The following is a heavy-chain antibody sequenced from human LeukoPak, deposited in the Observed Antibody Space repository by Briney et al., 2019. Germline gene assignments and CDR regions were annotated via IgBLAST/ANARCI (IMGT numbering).Heavy chain of an antibody. CDR1: GFTFTKYW. V-gene: IGHV3-7*01. D-gene: IGHD3-3*01. J-gene: IGHJ4*02. CDR2: IRRDGSEK. CDR3: SWSGEAD. Sequence: GGSLRLSCAASGFTFTKYWMTWVRQAPGKGLEWVANIRRDGSEKYYVDSVKGRFTISSDNARNSVYLQMNSLRPEDTAVYYCSWSGEADWGQGILVTVSS.